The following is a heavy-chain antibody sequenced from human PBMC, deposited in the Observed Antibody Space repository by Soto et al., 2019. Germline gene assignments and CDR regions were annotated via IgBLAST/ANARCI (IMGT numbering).Heavy chain of an antibody. CDR3: ARDMGGSYYVRYYFDY. Sequence: QVQLVESGGGVVQPGRSLRLSCAASGFTFSSYAMHWVRQAPGKGLEWVAVISYDGSNKYYADSAKGRFTISRDNSKNTLYLQMNSLRAEDTAVYYCARDMGGSYYVRYYFDYWGQGTLVTVSS. V-gene: IGHV3-30-3*01. J-gene: IGHJ4*02. D-gene: IGHD1-26*01. CDR2: ISYDGSNK. CDR1: GFTFSSYA.